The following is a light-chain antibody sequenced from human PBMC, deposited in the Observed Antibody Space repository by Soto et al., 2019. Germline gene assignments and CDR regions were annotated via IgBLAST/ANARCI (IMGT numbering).Light chain of an antibody. CDR3: QQSNNWPLT. J-gene: IGKJ4*01. V-gene: IGKV3-15*01. CDR2: GAS. Sequence: EIVMTQSPATLSVSPGERATLSCRASQSVNNNLAWYQQKPGQAPRLLIYGASTRATGVPARFSGSASGTEFTLTHSNLQSEDFAVYYCQQSNNWPLTFGGGTKVEIK. CDR1: QSVNNN.